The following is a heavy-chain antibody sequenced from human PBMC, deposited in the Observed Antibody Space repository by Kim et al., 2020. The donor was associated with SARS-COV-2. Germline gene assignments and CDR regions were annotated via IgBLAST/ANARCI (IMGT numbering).Heavy chain of an antibody. J-gene: IGHJ6*02. Sequence: YSQQFQGRVTITRDTSASTAYMELSSLRSEDTAVYYCARGSSTLLFGMDVWGQGTTVTVSS. V-gene: IGHV1-3*01. D-gene: IGHD2-2*01. CDR3: ARGSSTLLFGMDV.